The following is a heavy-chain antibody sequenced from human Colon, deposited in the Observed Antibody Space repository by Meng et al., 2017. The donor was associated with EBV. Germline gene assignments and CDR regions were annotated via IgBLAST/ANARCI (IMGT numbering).Heavy chain of an antibody. V-gene: IGHV4-30-4*01. J-gene: IGHJ4*02. D-gene: IGHD2-21*01. Sequence: QLRLQESGPGLVEPSQTLSLTFTVSGGSMGSGNYYWSWIRQPPGKGLEWIGYIHHSGSAYYTPSLKSRVSISVDTSKSQFSLNLNSMTAADTAVYYCASFDHIPRRNYFDYWGQGTLVTVSS. CDR1: GGSMGSGNYY. CDR3: ASFDHIPRRNYFDY. CDR2: IHHSGSA.